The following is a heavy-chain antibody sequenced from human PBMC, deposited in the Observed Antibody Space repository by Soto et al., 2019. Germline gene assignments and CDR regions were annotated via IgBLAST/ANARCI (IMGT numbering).Heavy chain of an antibody. CDR1: SGSFSNYY. V-gene: IGHV4-34*01. Sequence: LETLSLTCAIYSGSFSNYYWNWIRQPPGKGLEWMGKINHNGSTNYSPSLKSRLTISVDTSKNQFSLKLIPVTAADTAVYFCGRGRGYSNAWGSYYSGMDVWGQGTTVTVSS. J-gene: IGHJ6*02. D-gene: IGHD6-19*01. CDR2: INHNGST. CDR3: GRGRGYSNAWGSYYSGMDV.